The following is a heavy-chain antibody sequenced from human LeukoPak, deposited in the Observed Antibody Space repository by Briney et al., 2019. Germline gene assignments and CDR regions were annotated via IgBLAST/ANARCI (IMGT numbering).Heavy chain of an antibody. V-gene: IGHV4-59*01. D-gene: IGHD5-24*01. CDR2: IYYSGST. CDR3: ARGAMATPYYFDF. J-gene: IGHJ4*02. CDR1: GVSISSYY. Sequence: PSETLSLTCTVSGVSISSYYWSWIRQPPGKGLEWIGSIYYSGSTNYNPSLKSRVTISVDTSKNQFSLKLSSVTAADTAVYYCARGAMATPYYFDFWGQGTLVTVSS.